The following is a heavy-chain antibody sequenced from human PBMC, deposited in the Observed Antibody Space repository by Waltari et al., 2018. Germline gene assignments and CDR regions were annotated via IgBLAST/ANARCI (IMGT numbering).Heavy chain of an antibody. V-gene: IGHV4-34*01. Sequence: QVQPQQWGAGLLKPSATLSLPCAVYGGSFGGYYWSWIRQPPGKGLEWIGEINHSGSTNYNPSLKSRVTISVDTSKNQFSLKLSSVTAADTAVYYCARAGAVAPLDIWGQGTMVTVSS. D-gene: IGHD6-19*01. CDR1: GGSFGGYY. CDR2: INHSGST. CDR3: ARAGAVAPLDI. J-gene: IGHJ3*02.